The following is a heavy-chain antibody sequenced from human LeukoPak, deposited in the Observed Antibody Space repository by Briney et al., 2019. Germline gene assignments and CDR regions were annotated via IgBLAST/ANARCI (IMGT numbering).Heavy chain of an antibody. CDR1: GFTISTYW. V-gene: IGHV3-7*05. D-gene: IGHD3-10*01. Sequence: PGGSLRLSCAASGFTISTYWMAWVRQAPGKGLEWVANIKEDASQKNYVDSVKGRFTISRDNAKNSLYLQMDSLRAEDTAVYYCARDVTGDLDYWGQGTLVTVSS. CDR2: IKEDASQK. J-gene: IGHJ4*02. CDR3: ARDVTGDLDY.